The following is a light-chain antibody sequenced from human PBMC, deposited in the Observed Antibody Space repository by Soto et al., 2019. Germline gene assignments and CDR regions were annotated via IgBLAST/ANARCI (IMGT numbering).Light chain of an antibody. V-gene: IGKV1-39*01. CDR3: QQSYTIPTT. CDR2: GAS. J-gene: IGKJ5*01. CDR1: QNINIY. Sequence: DIQMTQSPSSLSASVGDRVTITCRASQNINIYLNWYQQKPGRAPKALIYGASTLQSGVPSRFSGSGSGTDFILTINSLQPEDFAVYYCQQSYTIPTTFGQGTRLDI.